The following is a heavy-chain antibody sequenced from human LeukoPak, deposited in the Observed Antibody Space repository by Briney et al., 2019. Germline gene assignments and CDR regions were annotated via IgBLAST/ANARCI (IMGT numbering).Heavy chain of an antibody. V-gene: IGHV3-23*01. CDR1: GFTFSSYA. CDR3: AKDAGELLWFGELYY. CDR2: ISGSGGST. D-gene: IGHD3-10*01. Sequence: GGSLRLSCAASGFTFSSYAMSWVRQAPGKGLEWVSAISGSGGSTYYADSEKGRFTISRDNSKNTLYLQMNSLRAEDTAVYYCAKDAGELLWFGELYYWGQGTLVTVSS. J-gene: IGHJ4*02.